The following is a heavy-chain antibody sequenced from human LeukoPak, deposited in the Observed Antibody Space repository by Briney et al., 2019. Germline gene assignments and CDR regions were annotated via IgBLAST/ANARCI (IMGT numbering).Heavy chain of an antibody. CDR3: ARTQYYDFWSGYYGVYAFDI. V-gene: IGHV1-8*03. Sequence: ASVKVSCKASGYTFTSYDINWVRQATGQGLEWMGWMNPNSGNTGYAQKLQGRVTITRNTSISTAYMELSSLRSEDTAVYYCARTQYYDFWSGYYGVYAFDIWGQGTMVTVSS. CDR2: MNPNSGNT. J-gene: IGHJ3*02. D-gene: IGHD3-3*01. CDR1: GYTFTSYD.